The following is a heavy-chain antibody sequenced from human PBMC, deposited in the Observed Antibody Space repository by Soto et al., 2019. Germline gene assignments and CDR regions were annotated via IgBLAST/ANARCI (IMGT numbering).Heavy chain of an antibody. V-gene: IGHV1-69*12. D-gene: IGHD2-15*01. CDR1: GGTFSSYA. J-gene: IGHJ5*02. Sequence: QVQLVQSGAEVKKPGSSVKVSCKSSGGTFSSYAISWVRQAPGKGLEWMGGIITIFGTANYAQKFQGGVKITEDESTHTAYMELRRMRSEDKDVYYCAGDPWFDPDCSGGSCDGWFGPWGQGSLVTVSS. CDR2: IITIFGTA. CDR3: AGDPWFDPDCSGGSCDGWFGP.